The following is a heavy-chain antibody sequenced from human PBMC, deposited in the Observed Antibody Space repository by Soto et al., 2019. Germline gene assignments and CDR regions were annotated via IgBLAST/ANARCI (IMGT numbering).Heavy chain of an antibody. D-gene: IGHD2-15*01. V-gene: IGHV1-69*13. CDR1: GGTFSSYA. J-gene: IGHJ3*02. CDR2: IIPIFGTA. CDR3: ARWGRNCSGGSCYAFDI. Sequence: SVQVSCKASGGTFSSYAISWVRQAPGQGLEWMGGIIPIFGTANYAQKFQGRVTITADESTSTAYMELSSLRSEDTAVYYCARWGRNCSGGSCYAFDIWGQGTMVTVSS.